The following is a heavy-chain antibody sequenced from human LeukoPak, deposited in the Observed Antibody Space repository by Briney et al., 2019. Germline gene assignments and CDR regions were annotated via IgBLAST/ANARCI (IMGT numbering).Heavy chain of an antibody. J-gene: IGHJ4*02. CDR2: MNPNSGNT. V-gene: IGHV1-8*01. D-gene: IGHD6-19*01. CDR3: ARGLSSGWYSDY. CDR1: GYTFTSYD. Sequence: GASVKVSCKASGYTFTSYDINSVRQATGQGLEWMGWMNPNSGNTGYAQKFQGRVTMTRNTSISTAYMELSSLRSEDTAVYYCARGLSSGWYSDYWGQGTLVTVSS.